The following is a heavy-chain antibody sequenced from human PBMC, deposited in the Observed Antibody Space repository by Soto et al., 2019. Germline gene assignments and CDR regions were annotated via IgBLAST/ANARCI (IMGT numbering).Heavy chain of an antibody. J-gene: IGHJ6*02. CDR2: INPNSGGT. D-gene: IGHD2-15*01. V-gene: IGHV1-2*04. CDR3: ARDLLQDYYYGMDV. Sequence: GASVKLSCEDSGYTFTGYYRHWVRQAPGQGLEWMGWINPNSGGTNYAQKFQGWVTMTRDTSISTAYMELSRLRSDDTAVYYCARDLLQDYYYGMDVWGQGTTVTVSS. CDR1: GYTFTGYY.